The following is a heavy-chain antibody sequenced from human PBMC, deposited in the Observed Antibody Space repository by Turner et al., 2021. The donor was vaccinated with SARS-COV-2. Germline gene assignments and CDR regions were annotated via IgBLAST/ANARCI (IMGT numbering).Heavy chain of an antibody. CDR1: GYTRTELS. J-gene: IGHJ6*02. V-gene: IGHV1-24*01. D-gene: IGHD6-19*01. Sequence: QVQLVQSGAEVKKPGASVKVSCKVSGYTRTELSMHWVRQAPGKGLEWMGGFEPEDGETIYAQKFQGRVTMTEDTSTDTAYMELSSLRSEDTAVYYWATGVAVTGTPSAYYYYYGMDVWGQGTTVTVSS. CDR3: ATGVAVTGTPSAYYYYYGMDV. CDR2: FEPEDGET.